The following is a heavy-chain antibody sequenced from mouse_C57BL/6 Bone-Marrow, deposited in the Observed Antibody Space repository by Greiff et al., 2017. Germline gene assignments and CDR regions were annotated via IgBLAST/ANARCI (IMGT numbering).Heavy chain of an antibody. J-gene: IGHJ2*01. V-gene: IGHV1-82*01. Sequence: VQLQESGPELVQPGASVKISCKASGYAFSSSWMNWVKQRPGKGLEWIGRIYPGDGDTNYNGKFKGKATLTADKSSSTAYMQLSSLTSEDSAVYFCARSGVTTVAWFDYWGQCTTLPFSS. D-gene: IGHD1-1*01. CDR3: ARSGVTTVAWFDY. CDR1: GYAFSSSW. CDR2: IYPGDGDT.